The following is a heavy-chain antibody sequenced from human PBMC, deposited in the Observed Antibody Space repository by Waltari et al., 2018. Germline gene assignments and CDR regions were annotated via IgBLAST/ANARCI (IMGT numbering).Heavy chain of an antibody. CDR1: GFTFDDYA. J-gene: IGHJ3*02. D-gene: IGHD2-15*01. Sequence: EVQLVESGGGLVQPGRSLRLSCAASGFTFDDYAMHWVRQAPGKGLEWVSGISWNSGSIGYADSVKGRFTISRDNAKNSLYLQMNSLRAEDMALYYCAKDLGGRKKAHAFDIWGQGTMVTVSS. V-gene: IGHV3-9*03. CDR2: ISWNSGSI. CDR3: AKDLGGRKKAHAFDI.